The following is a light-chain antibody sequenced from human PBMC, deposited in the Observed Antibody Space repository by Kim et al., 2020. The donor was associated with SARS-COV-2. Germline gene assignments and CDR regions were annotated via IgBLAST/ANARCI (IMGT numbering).Light chain of an antibody. CDR1: SSDIGSYPL. Sequence: QSALTQPASVSGSPGQSITISCTGTSSDIGSYPLVSWYQQYPGKAPKLMIYEVSERPSGVSNRFSGSKSGNTASLTISGLQAEDETDYYCCSYAGSRGWVFGGGTKVTVL. V-gene: IGLV2-23*02. CDR3: CSYAGSRGWV. J-gene: IGLJ3*02. CDR2: EVS.